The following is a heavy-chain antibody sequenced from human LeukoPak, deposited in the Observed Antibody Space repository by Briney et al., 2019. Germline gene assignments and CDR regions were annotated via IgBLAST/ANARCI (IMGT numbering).Heavy chain of an antibody. CDR3: ARDGYPTLDAFDI. D-gene: IGHD5-12*01. CDR1: GFTFSSYA. Sequence: GGSLRLSCAASGFTFSSYAMSWVRQAPGKGLEWVSAISGSGGSTYYADSVKGRFTISRDNAKNTLYLQMNSLRAEDTAVYYCARDGYPTLDAFDIWGQGTMVTVSS. CDR2: ISGSGGST. V-gene: IGHV3-23*01. J-gene: IGHJ3*02.